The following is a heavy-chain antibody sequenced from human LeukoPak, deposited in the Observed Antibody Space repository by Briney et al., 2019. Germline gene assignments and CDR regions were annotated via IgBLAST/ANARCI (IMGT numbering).Heavy chain of an antibody. D-gene: IGHD3-10*01. J-gene: IGHJ5*02. V-gene: IGHV1-69-2*01. CDR1: GYTLTDYY. CDR2: VDPEDGET. Sequence: ASVKVSSKGSGYTLTDYYMHWVEQAPGNGLKWMRLVDPEDGETIYAEKFQGRVTITADTSTDTAYMELSSLRSEDTAVYYCATHTPQMVRGVIITPWWFDPWGQGTLVTVSS. CDR3: ATHTPQMVRGVIITPWWFDP.